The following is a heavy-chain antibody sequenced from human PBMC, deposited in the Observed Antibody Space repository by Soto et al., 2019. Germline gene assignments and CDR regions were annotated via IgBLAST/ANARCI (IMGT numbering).Heavy chain of an antibody. CDR3: VKSGYFSGWYFDF. J-gene: IGHJ2*01. D-gene: IGHD3-22*01. CDR2: LTGSGDGT. V-gene: IGHV3-23*01. Sequence: EVQLLESGGGLVQPGGSLRLSCAASGFTFTDYAISWVRQAPGRGLEWVSALTGSGDGTYYAGSVEGRITISRDNSKNTFYVQMNSLRADDTAVYYCVKSGYFSGWYFDFWGRGTLVTVSS. CDR1: GFTFTDYA.